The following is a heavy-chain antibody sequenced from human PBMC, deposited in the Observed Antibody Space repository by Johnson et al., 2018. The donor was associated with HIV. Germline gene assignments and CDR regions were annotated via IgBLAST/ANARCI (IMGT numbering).Heavy chain of an antibody. D-gene: IGHD2-15*01. Sequence: QVQLVESGGGVVQPGRSLRLSCAASGFTFSSYAMHWVRQAPAKGLEWVAVISYDGSDKYCTDSVKGRFTISRDSSKNTLYLQMNSLRTEDTAVYYCARDHPTPGARVHVFDLWGQGTMVTVSS. CDR3: ARDHPTPGARVHVFDL. CDR1: GFTFSSYA. CDR2: ISYDGSDK. J-gene: IGHJ3*01. V-gene: IGHV3-30*14.